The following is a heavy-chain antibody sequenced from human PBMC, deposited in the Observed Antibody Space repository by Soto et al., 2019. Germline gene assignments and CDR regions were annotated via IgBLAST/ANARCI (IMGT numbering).Heavy chain of an antibody. CDR3: AKHEYSSGWYDYYYGMDV. D-gene: IGHD6-19*01. J-gene: IGHJ6*02. Sequence: QVQLVESGGGVVQPGRSLRLSCAASGFTFSSYGMHWVRQAPGKGLEWVAVISYDGSNKYYADSVKGRFTISRDNSKNTLYLQMNSLRAEDTAVYYCAKHEYSSGWYDYYYGMDVWGQGNTVTDSS. CDR2: ISYDGSNK. CDR1: GFTFSSYG. V-gene: IGHV3-30*18.